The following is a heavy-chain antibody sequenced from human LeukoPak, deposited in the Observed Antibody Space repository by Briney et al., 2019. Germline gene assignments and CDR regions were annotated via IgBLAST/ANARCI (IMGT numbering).Heavy chain of an antibody. CDR2: IYSGGST. J-gene: IGHJ3*02. D-gene: IGHD6-19*01. V-gene: IGHV3-53*01. CDR3: AKVRDTRDWYKDAFDI. CDR1: GFTVSSNY. Sequence: PGGSLRLSCAASGFTVSSNYMSWVRQAPGKGLEWVSVIYSGGSTYYAASVKGRFTVSRDNSKNTLYLQMSSLRAEDTAMYYCAKVRDTRDWYKDAFDIWGQGTRVTVSS.